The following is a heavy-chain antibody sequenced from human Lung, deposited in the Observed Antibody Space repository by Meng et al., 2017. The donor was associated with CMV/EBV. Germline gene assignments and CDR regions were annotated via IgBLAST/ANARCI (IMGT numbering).Heavy chain of an antibody. CDR1: GYTFISYG. D-gene: IGHD5-12*01. V-gene: IGHV1-18*01. CDR3: ARGGYSDYDVRGSDYYYGMDV. Sequence: ASXXVSCKASGYTFISYGISWVRQAPGQGLEWMGWISAYNGRTNYAQKFQGRVTMTTDTSTNTAYTELRSLRSDDTAVYFCARGGYSDYDVRGSDYYYGMDVWGQGTXVTVSS. J-gene: IGHJ6*02. CDR2: ISAYNGRT.